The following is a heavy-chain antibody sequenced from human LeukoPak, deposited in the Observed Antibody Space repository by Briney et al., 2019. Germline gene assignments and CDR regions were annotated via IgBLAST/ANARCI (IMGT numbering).Heavy chain of an antibody. CDR1: GYTFTSYG. CDR2: ISAYNGNT. D-gene: IGHD3-3*01. CDR3: ARDKRSFWSGYYVYYYMDV. J-gene: IGHJ6*03. V-gene: IGHV1-18*01. Sequence: ASVKVSCKASGYTFTSYGISWVRQAPGQGLEWMGWISAYNGNTNYAQKLQGRVTMTTDTSTSTAYMELRSLRSDDTAVYYCARDKRSFWSGYYVYYYMDVGGKGTTVTVS.